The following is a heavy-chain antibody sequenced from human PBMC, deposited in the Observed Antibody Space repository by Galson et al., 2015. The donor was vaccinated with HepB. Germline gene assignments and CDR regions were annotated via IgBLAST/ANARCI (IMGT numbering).Heavy chain of an antibody. CDR1: GFTVSSNY. CDR3: ARVGSSSYYHYGMDV. Sequence: SLRLSCAASGFTVSSNYMTWVRQAPGKGLEWVSVIYSGGTTYYADSVKGRCTITRNNSKNTLYLQMNSLRAEDTAVYYCARVGSSSYYHYGMDVWGQGTTVTVSS. V-gene: IGHV3-53*01. D-gene: IGHD6-6*01. CDR2: IYSGGTT. J-gene: IGHJ6*02.